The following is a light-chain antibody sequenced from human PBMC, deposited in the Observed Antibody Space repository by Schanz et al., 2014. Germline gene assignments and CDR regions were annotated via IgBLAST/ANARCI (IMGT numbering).Light chain of an antibody. V-gene: IGLV2-8*01. CDR3: CSYAGRPWV. CDR1: SSDVGGYNY. Sequence: QSALTQPPSASGSSGQSVTISCTGTSSDVGGYNYVSWYQQHPGKAPKLIIYEVSKWPSGVPDRFSGSKFGNTASLTVSGLQAEDEADYYCCSYAGRPWVFGGGTKLTVL. J-gene: IGLJ3*02. CDR2: EVS.